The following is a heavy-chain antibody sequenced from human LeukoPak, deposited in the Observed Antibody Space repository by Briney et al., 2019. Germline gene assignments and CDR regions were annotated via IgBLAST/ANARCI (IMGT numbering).Heavy chain of an antibody. V-gene: IGHV1-8*01. J-gene: IGHJ5*02. CDR3: ARKIGPEYYDFWSGYRFDP. CDR2: MNPNSGNT. Sequence: ASVKVSCKASGYTFTSYDINWVRQATGQGLEWMGWMNPNSGNTGYAQKLQGRVTMTRNTSISTAYMELSSLRSEDTAVYYCARKIGPEYYDFWSGYRFDPWGQGTLVTVSS. CDR1: GYTFTSYD. D-gene: IGHD3-3*01.